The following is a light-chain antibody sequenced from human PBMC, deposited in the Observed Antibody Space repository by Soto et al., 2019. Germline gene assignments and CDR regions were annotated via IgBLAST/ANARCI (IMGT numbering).Light chain of an antibody. Sequence: EIVLTQSPATLSLSPGERATLSCRASQSVNSYFAWYQKKPGQAPRLLIYDASNIATGIPARFSGTGSETALTLTISSLAPEAFAVYSGQQRASWPYTFGQGTKPEIK. J-gene: IGKJ2*01. V-gene: IGKV3-11*01. CDR3: QQRASWPYT. CDR1: QSVNSY. CDR2: DAS.